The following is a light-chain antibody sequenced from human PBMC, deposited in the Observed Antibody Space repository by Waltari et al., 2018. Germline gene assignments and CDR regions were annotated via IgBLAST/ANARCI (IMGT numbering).Light chain of an antibody. J-gene: IGKJ4*01. CDR2: DAS. V-gene: IGKV3-11*01. CDR1: QSVSSY. CDR3: QQRSNWPRG. Sequence: EIVLTQSPATLSLSPGDRATLSCRASQSVSSYLAWYHQKPGQAPRLLLYDASNRATGIPARFSGSGSGTDFTLTISSLEPEDFAVYYCQQRSNWPRGFGGGTKVEIK.